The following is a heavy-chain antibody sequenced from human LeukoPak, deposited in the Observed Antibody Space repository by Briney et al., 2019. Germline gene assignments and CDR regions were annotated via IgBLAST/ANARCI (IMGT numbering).Heavy chain of an antibody. V-gene: IGHV3-30-3*01. CDR2: ISYDGSNK. J-gene: IGHJ3*02. CDR1: GFTFSSHA. Sequence: PGGSLRLSCAASGFTFSSHAMHWVRQAPGKGLKWVAVISYDGSNKYYADSVKGRFTISRDNSKNTLYLQMNSLRAEDTAVYYCARTQQYSSGWYPGAFDIWGQGTMVTVSS. CDR3: ARTQQYSSGWYPGAFDI. D-gene: IGHD6-19*01.